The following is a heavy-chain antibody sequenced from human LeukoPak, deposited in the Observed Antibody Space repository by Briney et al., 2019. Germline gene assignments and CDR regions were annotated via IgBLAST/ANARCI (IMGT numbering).Heavy chain of an antibody. V-gene: IGHV4-31*03. D-gene: IGHD6-13*01. CDR3: ARDTYSSSWYGAYYYYGMDV. CDR1: GGSISSGGYC. J-gene: IGHJ6*02. CDR2: IYYSGST. Sequence: SETLSLTCTVSGGSISSGGYCWSWIRQHPGKGLEWIGYIYYSGSTYYNPSLKSRVTISVGTSKNQFSLKLSSVTAADTAVYYCARDTYSSSWYGAYYYYGMDVWGQGTTVTVSS.